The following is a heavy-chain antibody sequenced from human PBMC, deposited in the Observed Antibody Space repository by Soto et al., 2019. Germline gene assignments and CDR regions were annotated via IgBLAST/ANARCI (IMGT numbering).Heavy chain of an antibody. V-gene: IGHV1-2*04. CDR3: ARYSGYDSSSIGDSGLGYYYGMDV. J-gene: IGHJ6*02. CDR1: GYTFTGYY. CDR2: INPNSGGT. Sequence: ASVKVSCKASGYTFTGYYMHWVRQAPGQGLERMGWINPNSGGTNYAQKFHGWVTMTRDTSISTAYMELIRLRSDDTAVYYCARYSGYDSSSIGDSGLGYYYGMDVWGQGTTVTVSS. D-gene: IGHD5-12*01.